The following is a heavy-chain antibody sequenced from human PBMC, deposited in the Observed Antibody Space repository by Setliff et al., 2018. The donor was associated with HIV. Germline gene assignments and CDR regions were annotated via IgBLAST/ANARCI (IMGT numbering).Heavy chain of an antibody. D-gene: IGHD1-26*01. CDR3: VRDYMWAFDY. CDR1: GFTFSNYA. V-gene: IGHV3-23*01. J-gene: IGHJ4*02. Sequence: PGGSLRLSCAASGFTFSNYAMSWVRQAPGKGLEWVAALSGSGGSTYYADSVKGRFTISRDNSKNTLYLQMNNLRAEDTAVYYCVRDYMWAFDYWGQGTLVTVSS. CDR2: LSGSGGST.